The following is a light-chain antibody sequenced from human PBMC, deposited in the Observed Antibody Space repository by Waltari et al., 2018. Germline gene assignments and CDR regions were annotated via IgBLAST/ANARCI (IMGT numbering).Light chain of an antibody. V-gene: IGKV1-5*03. CDR2: KAS. CDR1: QCIKSW. Sequence: DIQMTQSPSTLSTSVGDRLTITCRASQCIKSWLAWYQQKPGKAPKLLIYKASSLESGVPSRFSGSESGTEFTLSISGLQPDDFASYYCQQYDTYPWTFGQGTKVEIK. J-gene: IGKJ1*01. CDR3: QQYDTYPWT.